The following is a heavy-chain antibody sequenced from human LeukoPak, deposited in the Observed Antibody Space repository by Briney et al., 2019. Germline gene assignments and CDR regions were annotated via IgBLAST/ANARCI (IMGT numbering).Heavy chain of an antibody. D-gene: IGHD1-26*01. CDR2: INQDVSEK. J-gene: IGHJ6*02. V-gene: IGHV3-7*01. Sequence: GGSLRLSCAAAGFSSSSYWMSWVRQAPGKWREWAADINQDVSEKFFVDSVRGRFTISRDNAKNSLHPQMNSLRAEDTAVYFCARGYKLPPPAKYGLDVWGQGTTVTVSS. CDR3: ARGYKLPPPAKYGLDV. CDR1: GFSSSSYW.